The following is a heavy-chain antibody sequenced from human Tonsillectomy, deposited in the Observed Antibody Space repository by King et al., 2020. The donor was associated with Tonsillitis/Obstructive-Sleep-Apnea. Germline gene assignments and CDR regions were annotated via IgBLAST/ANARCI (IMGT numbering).Heavy chain of an antibody. D-gene: IGHD6-13*01. CDR1: GFTFSSYA. V-gene: IGHV3-23*04. Sequence: VQLVESGGGLVQPGGSLRLSCAASGFTFSSYAMSWVRQAPGKGLEWVSEISGSGSIKHYADSVKGRFTISRDNSKNTLYLQKNSLRAEDTALYDCVGSPQDSGSSWGYWGQGTLVTVSS. CDR2: ISGSGSIK. J-gene: IGHJ4*02. CDR3: VGSPQDSGSSWGY.